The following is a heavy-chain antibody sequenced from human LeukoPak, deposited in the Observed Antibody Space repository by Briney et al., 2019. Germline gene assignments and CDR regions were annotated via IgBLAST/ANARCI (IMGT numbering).Heavy chain of an antibody. J-gene: IGHJ6*02. CDR3: ARVLGKDTAMETIMDV. CDR2: ISSSSTYI. Sequence: PGGSLRLSCAASGFTFSSYSMNWVRQVPGKGLEWVSSISSSSTYIYYADSVKGRFTISRDNAKNSLYLQMSSLRAEDTAVYYCARVLGKDTAMETIMDVWGQGTTVTVSS. CDR1: GFTFSSYS. V-gene: IGHV3-21*01. D-gene: IGHD5-18*01.